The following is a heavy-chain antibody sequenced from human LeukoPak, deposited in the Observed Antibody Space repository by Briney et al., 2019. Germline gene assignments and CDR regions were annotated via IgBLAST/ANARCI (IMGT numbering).Heavy chain of an antibody. CDR1: GFTFSSYW. D-gene: IGHD6-13*01. V-gene: IGHV3-7*01. CDR3: ARDVEKQQLVDY. Sequence: GGSLRLSYAASGFTFSSYWMSRVRQAPGKGLEWVANIKQDGSEKYYVDSVKGRFTISRDNAKNSLYLQMNSLRAEDTAVYYCARDVEKQQLVDYWGQGILVTVSS. J-gene: IGHJ4*02. CDR2: IKQDGSEK.